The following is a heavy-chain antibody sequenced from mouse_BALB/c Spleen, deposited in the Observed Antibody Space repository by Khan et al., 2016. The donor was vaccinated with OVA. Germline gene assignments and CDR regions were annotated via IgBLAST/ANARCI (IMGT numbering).Heavy chain of an antibody. V-gene: IGHV3-2*02. CDR1: GYSITSGYA. CDR2: ISYSGST. D-gene: IGHD1-1*01. J-gene: IGHJ4*01. Sequence: VQLQQSGPGLVKPSQSLSLTCTVTGYSITSGYAWNWIRQFPENKLEWMGYISYSGSTSYNPSLRSRISITRDTSKNQFFLQLNSVTTEDTATXYCARKNYYGYAMDYWGQGTSVTVSS. CDR3: ARKNYYGYAMDY.